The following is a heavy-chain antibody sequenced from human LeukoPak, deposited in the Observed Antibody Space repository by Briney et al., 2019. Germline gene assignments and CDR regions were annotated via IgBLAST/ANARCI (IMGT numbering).Heavy chain of an antibody. CDR2: LIPIVGSA. J-gene: IGHJ6*02. Sequence: SVKVLCKASGGTFKHYAFRWVRQACGQGLEWMGGLIPIVGSANYAQKFQGRVTITADESTRSAYMELSSLRSEDTAVYYCASIDTMVIKLYFYVMDVWGQGTTVTVSS. V-gene: IGHV1-69*13. CDR3: ASIDTMVIKLYFYVMDV. D-gene: IGHD3-10*01. CDR1: GGTFKHYA.